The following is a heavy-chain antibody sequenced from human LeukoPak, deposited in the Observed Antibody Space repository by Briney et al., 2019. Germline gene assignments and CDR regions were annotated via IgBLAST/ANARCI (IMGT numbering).Heavy chain of an antibody. CDR3: ARGAYSSSFGGSGYYYYYMDV. J-gene: IGHJ6*03. V-gene: IGHV4-59*01. CDR2: IYYSGST. Sequence: SETLSLTCTVSGGSISSYYWSWIRQPPGKGLEWTGYIYYSGSTNYNPSLKSRVTISVDTSKNQFSLKLSSVTAADTAVYYCARGAYSSSFGGSGYYYYYMDVWGKGTTVTVSS. D-gene: IGHD6-6*01. CDR1: GGSISSYY.